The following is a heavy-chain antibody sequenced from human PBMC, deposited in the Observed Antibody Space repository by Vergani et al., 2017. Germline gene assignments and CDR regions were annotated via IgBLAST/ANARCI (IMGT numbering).Heavy chain of an antibody. D-gene: IGHD3-3*01. V-gene: IGHV2-5*02. CDR3: AHTHYDFWRGYSAYFDY. J-gene: IGHJ4*02. Sequence: QITLKESGPTLVKPTQTLTLTCTFSGFSLSTSGVGVGWIRQPPGKALEWLALIYWDDDKRYSPSLKSRLTITKDTYKNQVVLTMTNMDPVDTATYYCAHTHYDFWRGYSAYFDYWGQGTLVTVSS. CDR2: IYWDDDK. CDR1: GFSLSTSGVG.